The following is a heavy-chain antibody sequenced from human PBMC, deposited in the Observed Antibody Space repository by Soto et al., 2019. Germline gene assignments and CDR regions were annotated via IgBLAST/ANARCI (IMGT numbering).Heavy chain of an antibody. CDR2: IIPIFGTA. D-gene: IGHD2-2*01. Sequence: SVKVSCKASGGTFSSYAISWVRQAPGQGLEWMGGIIPIFGTANYAQKFQGRVTITADESTSTAYMELSSLRSEDTAVYYCARELRVPAALNPNYYYGMDVWGQGTTVTAP. CDR1: GGTFSSYA. J-gene: IGHJ6*02. CDR3: ARELRVPAALNPNYYYGMDV. V-gene: IGHV1-69*13.